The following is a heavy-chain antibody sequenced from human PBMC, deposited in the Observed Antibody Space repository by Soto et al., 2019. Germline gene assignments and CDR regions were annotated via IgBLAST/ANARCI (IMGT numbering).Heavy chain of an antibody. J-gene: IGHJ4*02. Sequence: QVQLVQSGAEVKKPGASVKVSCKASGYTFTSYGISWLRQAPGQGLEWMGWISAYNGNTTYAQKLQGRVPTTADTSTSTAYMELRSLRSDATGVYYWVVVAHPDCFDYGGQGVLVTVAS. V-gene: IGHV1-18*01. CDR3: VVVAHPDCFDY. CDR1: GYTFTSYG. CDR2: ISAYNGNT. D-gene: IGHD2-21*01.